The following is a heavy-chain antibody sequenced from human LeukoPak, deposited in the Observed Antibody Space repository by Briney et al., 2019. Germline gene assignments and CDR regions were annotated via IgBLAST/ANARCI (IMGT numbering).Heavy chain of an antibody. CDR3: ARRTRSSSYTYGDAYYYYYMDV. J-gene: IGHJ6*03. CDR1: GGSGSSYS. CDR2: IYYSGST. Sequence: PSETLSLTCTVSGGSGSSYSWSWIRQPPGQGLEWIGYIYYSGSTNYNPSLQSRVTISVDPSKSQLSLKLSSVTAADTDVYYCARRTRSSSYTYGDAYYYYYMDVWGKGTTVIVS. V-gene: IGHV4-59*02. D-gene: IGHD5-18*01.